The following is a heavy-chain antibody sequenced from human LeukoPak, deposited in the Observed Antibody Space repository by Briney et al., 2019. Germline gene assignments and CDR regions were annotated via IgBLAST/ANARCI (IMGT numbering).Heavy chain of an antibody. Sequence: ASVTVSCKASGYTFTSYDINWVRQASGQGLEWMGWMNPNSGNTGYAQKFQGRVTMTRNTSISTAYMELSSLRSEDTAVYYCASSAGYSYGSFDYWGQGTLVTVSS. CDR3: ASSAGYSYGSFDY. V-gene: IGHV1-8*01. CDR2: MNPNSGNT. J-gene: IGHJ4*02. CDR1: GYTFTSYD. D-gene: IGHD5-18*01.